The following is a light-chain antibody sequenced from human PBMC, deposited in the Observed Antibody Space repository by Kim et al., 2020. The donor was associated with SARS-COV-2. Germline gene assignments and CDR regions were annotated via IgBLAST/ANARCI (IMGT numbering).Light chain of an antibody. CDR1: KLGDKY. CDR3: QAWDSTTGV. Sequence: SYELTQPPSVSVSPGQTARITCSGDKLGDKYACWYQQKPGQSPVVVIYQDKKRPSGIPERFSGSNSGNTATLTISGTQPMDEADYYCQAWDSTTGVFGGGTQLTVL. J-gene: IGLJ3*02. V-gene: IGLV3-1*01. CDR2: QDK.